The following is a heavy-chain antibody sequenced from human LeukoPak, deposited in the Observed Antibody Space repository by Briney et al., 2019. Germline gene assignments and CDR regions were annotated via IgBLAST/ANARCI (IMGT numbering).Heavy chain of an antibody. CDR2: ISAYNGNT. D-gene: IGHD6-13*01. CDR1: GYTFTSYG. V-gene: IGHV1-18*01. J-gene: IGHJ4*02. CDR3: VRARAAAGTRAPFDY. Sequence: ASVKLSCNASGYTFTSYGISWVRHAPGQGHEWMGWISAYNGNTNYAQKLQGRVTMTTDTSTSTAYMELRSLRSDDTAVYYCVRARAAAGTRAPFDYWGQGTLVTVSS.